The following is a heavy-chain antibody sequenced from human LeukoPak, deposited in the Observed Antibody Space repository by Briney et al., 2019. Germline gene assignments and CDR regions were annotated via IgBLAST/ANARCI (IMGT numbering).Heavy chain of an antibody. CDR1: GGPFHTYA. CDR2: VVPASEIS. V-gene: IGHV1-69*04. CDR3: ARVRVGEDLDY. J-gene: IGHJ4*02. Sequence: SVKVSCKASGGPFHTYAISWVRLVPGQGLEWMGRVVPASEISTYAQKFLGRVTITADYSASTVYMELSRLTSDDTAVYYCARVRVGEDLDYWGQGTLVTVSS. D-gene: IGHD3-16*01.